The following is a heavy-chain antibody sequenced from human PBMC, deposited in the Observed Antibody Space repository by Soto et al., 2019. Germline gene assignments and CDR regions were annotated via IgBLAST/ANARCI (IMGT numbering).Heavy chain of an antibody. D-gene: IGHD6-19*01. J-gene: IGHJ5*02. CDR3: AREPYSSGWYGRVYP. Sequence: QVQLVQSGAEVKKPGSSVKVSCKASGGTFSSYAISWVRQAPGHGLEWMGGIIPIFGTANDAQKCQGRVTMTAYESTITAYMERSSLRSEDTAVYYCAREPYSSGWYGRVYPWGQGTLVTVSS. CDR1: GGTFSSYA. V-gene: IGHV1-69*12. CDR2: IIPIFGTA.